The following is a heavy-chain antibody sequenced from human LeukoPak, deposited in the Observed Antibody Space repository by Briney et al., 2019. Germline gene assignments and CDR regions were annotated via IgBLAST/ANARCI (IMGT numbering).Heavy chain of an antibody. CDR2: INHSGST. CDR3: ARGRVNWNYVTLAFDY. Sequence: SETLSLTCAVYGGSFSGYYWSWIRQPPGKGLEWIGEINHSGSTNYNPSLKSRVTISVDTSKNQFSLKLSSVTAADTAVYYCARGRVNWNYVTLAFDYWGQGTLVTVSS. D-gene: IGHD1-7*01. CDR1: GGSFSGYY. J-gene: IGHJ4*02. V-gene: IGHV4-34*01.